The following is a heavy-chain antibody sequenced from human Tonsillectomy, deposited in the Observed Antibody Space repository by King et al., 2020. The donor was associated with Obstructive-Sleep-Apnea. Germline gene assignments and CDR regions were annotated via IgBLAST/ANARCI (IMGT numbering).Heavy chain of an antibody. CDR2: IYYSGST. J-gene: IGHJ4*02. D-gene: IGHD3-22*01. Sequence: QLQESGPGLVKPSQTLSLTCTVSGGSISSGGYYWSWIRQHPGKGLEWIGYIYYSGSTYYNPSLKSRVTISVDTSKNQCSLKLSSVTAADTAVYYCARAGDYYDSSGYYDFDYWGQGTLVTVSS. CDR1: GGSISSGGYY. V-gene: IGHV4-31*03. CDR3: ARAGDYYDSSGYYDFDY.